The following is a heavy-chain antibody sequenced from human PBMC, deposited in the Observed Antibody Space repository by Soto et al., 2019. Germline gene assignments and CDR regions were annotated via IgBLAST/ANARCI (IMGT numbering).Heavy chain of an antibody. D-gene: IGHD2-2*01. Sequence: SETLSLTCTVSGGSISSDNNYWAWLRQPPGKGLEWIGSLYSTGSTYYNPSLKSRVTISVDTSKNQFSLRLSSLIAADTAVYYCARRSEEIVPAATWGQGTLVTVS. CDR2: LYSTGST. CDR3: ARRSEEIVPAAT. J-gene: IGHJ5*02. V-gene: IGHV4-39*01. CDR1: GGSISSDNNY.